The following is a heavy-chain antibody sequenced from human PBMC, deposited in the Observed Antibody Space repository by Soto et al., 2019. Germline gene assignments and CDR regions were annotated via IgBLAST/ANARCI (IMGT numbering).Heavy chain of an antibody. V-gene: IGHV4-34*01. CDR3: ARGRSVILWFGLTGGFDP. CDR1: GGSFSGYY. Sequence: QVQLQQWGAGLLKPSETLSLTCAVYGGSFSGYYWSWIRQPPGKGLEWIGEINHSGSTNYNPSLKSRVTISVDSAKTQFSLKLSSVTAADTAVYCCARGRSVILWFGLTGGFDPWGQGALVTVSS. CDR2: INHSGST. J-gene: IGHJ5*02. D-gene: IGHD3-10*01.